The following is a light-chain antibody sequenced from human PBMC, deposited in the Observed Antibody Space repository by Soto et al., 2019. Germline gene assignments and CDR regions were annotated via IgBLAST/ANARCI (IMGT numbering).Light chain of an antibody. CDR3: QQFSDYYPT. V-gene: IGKV1-5*01. Sequence: DIQMTQSPSTLSASVGDRVTITCRASEGIGEWLAWYQQKAGEAPNLLIYEASYLQSGVPSRFRGGGSGTEFTLTITSLQPEDSATYYCQQFSDYYPTFGQGTKVEIK. J-gene: IGKJ1*01. CDR2: EAS. CDR1: EGIGEW.